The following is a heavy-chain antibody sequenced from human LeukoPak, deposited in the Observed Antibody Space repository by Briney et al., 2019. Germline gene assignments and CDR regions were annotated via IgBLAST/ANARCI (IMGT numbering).Heavy chain of an antibody. CDR1: GFTFSDYW. J-gene: IGHJ4*02. V-gene: IGHV3-7*01. D-gene: IGHD3-3*02. CDR2: INLDGSVK. CDR3: ARDPGFSSFDY. Sequence: GGSLRLSCAVSGFTFSDYWVTWARQTPGKGLGFVANINLDGSVKNYLNSVKGRFTISRDNAKNSLYLQMTSLRVDDTAICYCARDPGFSSFDYWGQGTLVTVSS.